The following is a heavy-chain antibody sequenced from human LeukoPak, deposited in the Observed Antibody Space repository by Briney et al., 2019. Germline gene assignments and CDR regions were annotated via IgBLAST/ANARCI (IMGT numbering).Heavy chain of an antibody. D-gene: IGHD7-27*01. J-gene: IGHJ3*02. Sequence: SSVKVSCKASGYTFTSYGISWVRQAPAQGLEWMGRIIPIFGTANYAQKFQGRVTITTDESTSTAYMELSSLRSEDTAVYYCARSSLGDAFDIWGQGTMVTVSS. V-gene: IGHV1-69*05. CDR3: ARSSLGDAFDI. CDR2: IIPIFGTA. CDR1: GYTFTSYG.